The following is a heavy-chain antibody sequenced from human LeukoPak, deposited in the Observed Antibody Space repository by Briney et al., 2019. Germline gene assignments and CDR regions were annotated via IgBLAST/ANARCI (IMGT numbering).Heavy chain of an antibody. D-gene: IGHD3-10*01. CDR1: GFTFSNYA. CDR2: ISGNGGST. Sequence: GGSLRLSCAPSGFTFSNYAMSWVRQAPGKGLEWVSAISGNGGSTYYADSVKGRFAISRDTSKNTLYLQMNSLRAEDTAVYYCAKVGPSLVRGLIRGGARYYYNYTDVWGKGTTVTISS. CDR3: AKVGPSLVRGLIRGGARYYYNYTDV. V-gene: IGHV3-23*01. J-gene: IGHJ6*03.